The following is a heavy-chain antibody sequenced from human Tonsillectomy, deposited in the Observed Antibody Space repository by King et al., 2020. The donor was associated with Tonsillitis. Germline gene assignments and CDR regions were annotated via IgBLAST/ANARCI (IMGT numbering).Heavy chain of an antibody. D-gene: IGHD3-3*01. V-gene: IGHV3-9*01. J-gene: IGHJ3*02. CDR2: ISWNSGSI. CDR3: AKELRFLEWLQDAFDI. Sequence: VQLVESGGGLVQPGRSLRLSCAASGFTFDDYAMHWVRQAPGKGLEWVSGISWNSGSIGYADSVKGRFTISRDNAKNSLYLQMNSLRAEDTALYYCAKELRFLEWLQDAFDIWGQGTMDTVSS. CDR1: GFTFDDYA.